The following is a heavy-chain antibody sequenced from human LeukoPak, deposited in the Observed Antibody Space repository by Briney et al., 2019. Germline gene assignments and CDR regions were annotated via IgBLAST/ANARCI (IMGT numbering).Heavy chain of an antibody. CDR2: IYYSGST. J-gene: IGHJ5*02. V-gene: IGHV4-38-2*02. CDR3: AREIAQYYYGSGSFDP. CDR1: GYSISSGYY. D-gene: IGHD3-10*01. Sequence: SETLSLTCTVSGYSISSGYYWGWIRQPPGKGLEWIGSIYYSGSTYYNPSLKSRVTISVDTSKNQFSLKLSSVTAADTAVYYCAREIAQYYYGSGSFDPWGQGTLVTVSS.